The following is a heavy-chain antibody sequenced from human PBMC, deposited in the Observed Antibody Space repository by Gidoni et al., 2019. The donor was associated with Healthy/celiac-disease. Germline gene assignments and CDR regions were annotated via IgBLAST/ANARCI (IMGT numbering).Heavy chain of an antibody. J-gene: IGHJ4*02. D-gene: IGHD6-13*01. V-gene: IGHV4-39*01. CDR1: GGSISSSSYY. Sequence: QLQLQESGPGLVKPSETLSLTCTVSGGSISSSSYYWGWIRQPPGKGLEWIGSIYYSGSTYYNPSLKSRVTISVDTSKNQFSLKLSSVTAADTAVYYCARRYSSSWYIDYWGQGTLVTVSS. CDR2: IYYSGST. CDR3: ARRYSSSWYIDY.